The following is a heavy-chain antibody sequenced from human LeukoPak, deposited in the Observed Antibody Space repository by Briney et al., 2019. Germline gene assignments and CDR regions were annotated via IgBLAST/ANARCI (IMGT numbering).Heavy chain of an antibody. V-gene: IGHV3-NL1*01. CDR3: ARRGDGGRSFDY. CDR1: GFTFSSYG. D-gene: IGHD4-23*01. CDR2: IHSGGNT. Sequence: GGSLRLSCAASGFTFSSYGMHWVRQAPGKGLEWVSVIHSGGNTYYADSVKGRFTISRDNSKNTLFLQMHSLRAEDTAVYYCARRGDGGRSFDYWGQGTLVTVSS. J-gene: IGHJ4*02.